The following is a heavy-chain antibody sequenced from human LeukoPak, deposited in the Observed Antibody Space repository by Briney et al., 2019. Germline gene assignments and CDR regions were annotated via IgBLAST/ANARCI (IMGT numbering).Heavy chain of an antibody. CDR1: GFTVSSNY. Sequence: PGGSLRLSCAASGFTVSSNYMSWVRQAPGKGLEWVSVIYSGGSTYYADSVKGRFTISRDDSKNTLHLQMNSLRAEDTAVYYCARDLSSSWYLDYWGQGTLVTVSS. CDR2: IYSGGST. D-gene: IGHD6-13*01. J-gene: IGHJ4*02. CDR3: ARDLSSSWYLDY. V-gene: IGHV3-53*01.